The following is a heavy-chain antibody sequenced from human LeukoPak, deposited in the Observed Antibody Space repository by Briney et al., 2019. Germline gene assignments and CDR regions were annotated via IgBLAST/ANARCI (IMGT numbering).Heavy chain of an antibody. J-gene: IGHJ4*02. CDR3: AKGPSYGDPNY. D-gene: IGHD4-17*01. V-gene: IGHV3-23*01. Sequence: GGSLRLSCVASGFTFSSYAMSWVRQAPGKGLEWVSAISGSGGSTYYSDSVKGRFTISRDNSKNTLYLQMNSLRAEDTAVYYCAKGPSYGDPNYWGQGTLVTVSS. CDR1: GFTFSSYA. CDR2: ISGSGGST.